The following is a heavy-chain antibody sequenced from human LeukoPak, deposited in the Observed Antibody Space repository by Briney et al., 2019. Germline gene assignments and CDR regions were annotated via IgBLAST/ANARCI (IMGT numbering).Heavy chain of an antibody. CDR1: GVSISSYY. V-gene: IGHV4-4*07. D-gene: IGHD6-13*01. J-gene: IGHJ4*02. CDR2: IYTSGST. Sequence: PSETLSLTCTVSGVSISSYYWSWIRQPAGKGLEWLGRIYTSGSTNYNPSLKSRVTMSVDTSKNQFSLKLSSVTAADTAVYYCAREVAAAGLRRFDYWGQGTLVTVSS. CDR3: AREVAAAGLRRFDY.